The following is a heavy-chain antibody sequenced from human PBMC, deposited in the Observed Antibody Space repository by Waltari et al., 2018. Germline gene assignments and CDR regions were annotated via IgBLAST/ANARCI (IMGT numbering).Heavy chain of an antibody. J-gene: IGHJ4*02. D-gene: IGHD5-18*01. CDR3: ATARDEDTAMVYFDN. V-gene: IGHV3-66*02. CDR2: IYPAGSA. Sequence: EVKLVESGGGLVHPGGSLRLSCAASGFTVSTTHMSWVRQAPGKGLEGVSIIYPAGSAYNADSVEGRFTISRDISNNMLHLQMNSLRLEDSATYYCATARDEDTAMVYFDNWGQGTLVSVSS. CDR1: GFTVSTTH.